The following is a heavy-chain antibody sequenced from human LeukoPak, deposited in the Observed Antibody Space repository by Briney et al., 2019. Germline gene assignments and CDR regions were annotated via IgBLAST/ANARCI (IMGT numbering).Heavy chain of an antibody. V-gene: IGHV3-48*04. CDR1: GFTFSSYS. CDR2: ISSSSSTI. D-gene: IGHD1-14*01. Sequence: GGSLRLSCAASGFTFSSYSMNWVRQAPGKGLEWVSYISSSSSTIYYADSVKGRFTIPRDNAKNSLYLQMNSLRAEDTAVYYCARAGPEADQDAFDIWGQGTMVTVSS. J-gene: IGHJ3*02. CDR3: ARAGPEADQDAFDI.